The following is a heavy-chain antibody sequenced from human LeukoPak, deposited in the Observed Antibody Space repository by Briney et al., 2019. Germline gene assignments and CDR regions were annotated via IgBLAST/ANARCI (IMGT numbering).Heavy chain of an antibody. V-gene: IGHV1-3*01. CDR1: GYTFTTYA. CDR2: INAGNGNT. Sequence: ASVKVSGKASGYTFTTYAMHWVRQAPGQRLEWMGWINAGNGNTKYSQKFQGRVTITRDTSASTAYMEPSSLRSEDTAVYYCAGSYSDAFDIWGQGTMVTVSS. CDR3: AGSYSDAFDI. J-gene: IGHJ3*02. D-gene: IGHD1-26*01.